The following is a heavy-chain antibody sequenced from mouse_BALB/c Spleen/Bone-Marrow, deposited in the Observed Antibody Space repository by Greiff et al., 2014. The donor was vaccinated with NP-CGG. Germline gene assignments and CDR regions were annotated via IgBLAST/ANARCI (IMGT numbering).Heavy chain of an antibody. CDR2: IYPSDSYT. CDR1: GYTFTNYW. J-gene: IGHJ3*01. D-gene: IGHD1-1*02. CDR3: TRDDGGFAY. V-gene: IGHV1S126*01. Sequence: QVQLQQSGTDLVRPGASVKMSCKASGYTFTNYWINWVKQRPGKGLEWIGNIYPSDSYTNYNQKFKDKATLTVDKSSSTAYMHLSSPTSEDSAVYYCTRDDGGFAYWGQGTLVTVSA.